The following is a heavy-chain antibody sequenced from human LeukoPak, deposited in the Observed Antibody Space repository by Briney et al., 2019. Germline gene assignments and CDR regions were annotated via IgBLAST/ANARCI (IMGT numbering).Heavy chain of an antibody. J-gene: IGHJ4*02. CDR2: IYYSGST. D-gene: IGHD6-13*01. Sequence: SETLSLTCTVSGGSISSHYWSWIRQPPGKGLEWIGYIYYSGSTNYNPSLKSRVTISVDTSKNQFSLKLSSVIAADTAVYYCARERSSSWRFDYWGQGTLVTVSS. V-gene: IGHV4-59*11. CDR3: ARERSSSWRFDY. CDR1: GGSISSHY.